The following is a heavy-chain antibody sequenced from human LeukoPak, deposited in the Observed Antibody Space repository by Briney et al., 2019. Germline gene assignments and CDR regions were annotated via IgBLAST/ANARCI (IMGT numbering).Heavy chain of an antibody. J-gene: IGHJ6*02. V-gene: IGHV3-30-3*01. CDR3: AREGGGYSSGWSYYYYYYGMDV. CDR2: ISYDGSNE. Sequence: QPGRSLRLSCAASGFTFSSYAMHWVRQAPGKGLEWVAVISYDGSNEYYADSVKGRFTISRDNSKNTLYLQMNSLRAEDTAVYYCAREGGGYSSGWSYYYYYYGMDVWGQGTTVTVSS. CDR1: GFTFSSYA. D-gene: IGHD6-19*01.